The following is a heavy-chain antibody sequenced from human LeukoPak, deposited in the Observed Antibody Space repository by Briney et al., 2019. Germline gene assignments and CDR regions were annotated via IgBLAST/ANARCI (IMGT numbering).Heavy chain of an antibody. V-gene: IGHV3-74*01. D-gene: IGHD1-26*01. J-gene: IGHJ3*02. CDR3: ARGGSYLSAFDI. CDR2: INSDGSTT. Sequence: GGSLRLSCAASGFIFKNYWMHWVRQGPGKGLVWVSRINSDGSTTNYADSVKGRFTISRDNAKNSLYLQMNSLRAEDTAVYYCARGGSYLSAFDIWGQGTMVTVSS. CDR1: GFIFKNYW.